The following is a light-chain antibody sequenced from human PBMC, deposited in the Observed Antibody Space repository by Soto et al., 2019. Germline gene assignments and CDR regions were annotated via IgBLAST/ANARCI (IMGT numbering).Light chain of an antibody. CDR2: MTS. CDR3: MQPLHTPWT. Sequence: DIVLTQSPLSLPVSPGEPASISCRSSQRLLNRNGYNYLDWFVQKPGQSPQLLIYMTSNRSPGVPDRFSGSGSGTDFTLKISRGEAEDVGCYYCMQPLHTPWTFGQGTKVEIQ. CDR1: QRLLNRNGYNY. V-gene: IGKV2-28*01. J-gene: IGKJ1*01.